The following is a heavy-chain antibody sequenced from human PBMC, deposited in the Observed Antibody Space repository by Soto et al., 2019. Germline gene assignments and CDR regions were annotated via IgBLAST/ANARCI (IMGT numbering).Heavy chain of an antibody. CDR2: ISAYNGNT. V-gene: IGHV1-18*01. CDR3: ARGAFATWFYYFGMDV. Sequence: ASVKVSCKASGFTFMNYGVSWVRQAPGQGLEWMGWISAYNGNTDYAQKLQGRVTMTTDTSTSTAHMELRSLRSDDTALYYCARGAFATWFYYFGMDVWGQGTTVTVSS. D-gene: IGHD3-9*01. CDR1: GFTFMNYG. J-gene: IGHJ6*02.